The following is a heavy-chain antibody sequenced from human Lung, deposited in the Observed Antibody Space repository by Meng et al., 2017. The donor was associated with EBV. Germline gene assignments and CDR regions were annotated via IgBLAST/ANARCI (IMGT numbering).Heavy chain of an antibody. D-gene: IGHD3-22*01. Sequence: GQRQEPDQGLWNPPPTLPLTCTVSGGSISGGGHYWSWIRQHPEKGPEWIGYIYYSGSTYYKPSLKSRLTISVDTSKNQLSLRLSSVTAADTAVYYCARGLWYYDRGGYFDNWGRGTLVTVSS. CDR1: GGSISGGGHY. CDR2: IYYSGST. V-gene: IGHV4-31*03. CDR3: ARGLWYYDRGGYFDN. J-gene: IGHJ4*02.